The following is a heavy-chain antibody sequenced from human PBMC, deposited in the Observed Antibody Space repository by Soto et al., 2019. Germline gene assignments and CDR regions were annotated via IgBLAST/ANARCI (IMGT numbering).Heavy chain of an antibody. CDR2: ISWNSGSI. V-gene: IGHV3-9*01. J-gene: IGHJ4*02. CDR1: GFTFDEYA. CDR3: AKDTGIAVAGNFDY. D-gene: IGHD6-19*01. Sequence: EVQLVESGGGLVQPGRSLRLSCAASGFTFDEYAMHWVRQAPGKGLEWVSGISWNSGSIGYADSVKGRFTISRDNAKNSLYLQMNSLRAEDTALYYCAKDTGIAVAGNFDYWGQGTLVTVSS.